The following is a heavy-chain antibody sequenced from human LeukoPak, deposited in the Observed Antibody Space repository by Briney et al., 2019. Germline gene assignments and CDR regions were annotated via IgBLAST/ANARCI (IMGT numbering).Heavy chain of an antibody. D-gene: IGHD6-13*01. Sequence: ASVKVSCKASGYTFTSYDINWVRQATGQGLEWRGWLNPNSGNTGYAQKFQGRVTMTRNTSISTTYMELSSLRSEDTAVYYCAREIAAAADPPFDYWGQGTLVTVSS. CDR1: GYTFTSYD. CDR2: LNPNSGNT. V-gene: IGHV1-8*01. CDR3: AREIAAAADPPFDY. J-gene: IGHJ4*02.